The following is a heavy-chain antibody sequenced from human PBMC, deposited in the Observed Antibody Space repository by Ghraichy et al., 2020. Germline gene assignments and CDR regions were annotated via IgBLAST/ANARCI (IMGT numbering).Heavy chain of an antibody. CDR2: IIPIFGTA. V-gene: IGHV1-69*13. CDR1: GGTFSSYA. CDR3: ARVGQVYSGYDPYYYYGMDV. D-gene: IGHD5-12*01. J-gene: IGHJ6*02. Sequence: SVKVSCKASGGTFSSYAISWVRQAPGQGLEWMGGIIPIFGTANYAQKFQGRVTITADESTSTAYMELSSLRSEDTAVYYCARVGQVYSGYDPYYYYGMDVWGQGTTVTVSS.